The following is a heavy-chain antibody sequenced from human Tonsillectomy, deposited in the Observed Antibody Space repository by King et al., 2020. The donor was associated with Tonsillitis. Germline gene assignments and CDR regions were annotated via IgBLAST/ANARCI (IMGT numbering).Heavy chain of an antibody. CDR1: GFTFSSYS. CDR3: AGATIVVVPATLDRYGMDV. V-gene: IGHV3-48*01. D-gene: IGHD2-2*01. Sequence: QLVQSGGGLVQPGGSLRLSCAASGFTFSSYSMNWVRQAPGKGLEWVSYISSSSSTIYYADSVKGRFTISRDNAKNSLYLQMNSLRAEDTAVYYCAGATIVVVPATLDRYGMDVWGQGTTVTVSS. CDR2: ISSSSSTI. J-gene: IGHJ6*02.